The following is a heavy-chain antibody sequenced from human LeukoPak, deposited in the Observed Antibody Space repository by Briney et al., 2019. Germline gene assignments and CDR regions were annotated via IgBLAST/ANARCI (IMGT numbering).Heavy chain of an antibody. CDR1: TFSFRNFA. V-gene: IGHV3-23*01. J-gene: IGHJ3*02. CDR2: ISDSGHRT. D-gene: IGHD1-26*01. Sequence: GGSLRLSCAASTFSFRNFAMSWVRLAPGKGLEWVSGISDSGHRTDYADSVEGRFTISRDNSKNTLYLQMDGLRAEDTALYYCARKKWEPTSNDAFDIWGRGTMVTVSS. CDR3: ARKKWEPTSNDAFDI.